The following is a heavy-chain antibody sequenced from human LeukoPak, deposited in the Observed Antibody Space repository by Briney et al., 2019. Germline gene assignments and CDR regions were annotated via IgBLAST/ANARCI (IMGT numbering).Heavy chain of an antibody. CDR2: ISHDGSNK. V-gene: IGHV3-30*03. CDR3: ARPTETATIRDAFDI. D-gene: IGHD5-24*01. CDR1: GFTFSSYG. J-gene: IGHJ3*02. Sequence: GRSLRLSCAASGFTFSSYGMHWVRQAPGKGLEWVAVISHDGSNKYYSDSVKGRFTISRDNSKNTLYLQMNSLRAEDTAVYYCARPTETATIRDAFDIWGQGTLVTVSS.